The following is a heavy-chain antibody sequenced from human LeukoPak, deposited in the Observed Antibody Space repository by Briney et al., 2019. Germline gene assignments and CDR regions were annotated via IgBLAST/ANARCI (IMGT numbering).Heavy chain of an antibody. D-gene: IGHD3-10*01. J-gene: IGHJ6*03. CDR1: GYTFTSYG. V-gene: IGHV1-18*01. Sequence: ASVKVSCKASGYTFTSYGISWVRQAPGQGLEWMGWISAYNGNTNYAQKLQGRVTMTTDTSTSTAYMELRSLRSDDTAVYYCARGPSITMVRGGQWYYYMDVWGKGTTVTISS. CDR2: ISAYNGNT. CDR3: ARGPSITMVRGGQWYYYMDV.